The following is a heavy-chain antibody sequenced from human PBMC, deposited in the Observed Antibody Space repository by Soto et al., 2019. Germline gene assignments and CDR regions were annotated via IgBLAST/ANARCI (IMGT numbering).Heavy chain of an antibody. CDR1: GGTFSVYY. V-gene: IGHV4-34*01. CDR2: INHSGST. J-gene: IGHJ6*02. D-gene: IGHD1-26*01. Sequence: SESPDLSSAVYGGTFSVYYWAWIRQPTGKGLERIGEINHSGSTNYNPSLKSRVTISVDTSKNQFSLKLSSVTAADTAVYYCARGSGSHLSYYYYYYGMDIWGQGTTVTVSS. CDR3: ARGSGSHLSYYYYYYGMDI.